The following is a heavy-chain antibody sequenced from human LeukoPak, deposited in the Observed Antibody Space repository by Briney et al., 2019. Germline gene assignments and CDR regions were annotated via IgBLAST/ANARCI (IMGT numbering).Heavy chain of an antibody. Sequence: GGSLRLSCAASGFTFSDYYMSWIRQAPGKGLEWVSYISSSSSYTNYADSVKGRFTISRDNAKNSLYLQMNSLRAEDTAVYYCARASGYSGYARGGFDYWGQGTLVTVSS. CDR2: ISSSSSYT. CDR1: GFTFSDYY. V-gene: IGHV3-11*05. D-gene: IGHD5-12*01. CDR3: ARASGYSGYARGGFDY. J-gene: IGHJ4*02.